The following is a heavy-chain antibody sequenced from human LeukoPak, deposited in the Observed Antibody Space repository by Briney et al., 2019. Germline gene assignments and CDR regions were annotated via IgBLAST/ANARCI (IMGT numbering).Heavy chain of an antibody. Sequence: SETLSLTCTVSGGSISSSSYYWGWIRQPPGKGLEWIGSIYYSGSTYYNPSLKSRVTISVDTSKNQFSLKLSSVTAADTAVYYCARVGYSGSGNYYNDRGSFDYWGQGTLVTVSS. D-gene: IGHD3-10*01. V-gene: IGHV4-39*01. J-gene: IGHJ4*02. CDR2: IYYSGST. CDR3: ARVGYSGSGNYYNDRGSFDY. CDR1: GGSISSSSYY.